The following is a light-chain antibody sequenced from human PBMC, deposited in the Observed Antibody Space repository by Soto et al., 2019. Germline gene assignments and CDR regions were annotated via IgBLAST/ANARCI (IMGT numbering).Light chain of an antibody. V-gene: IGKV3-20*01. J-gene: IGKJ3*01. CDR3: QHYGTSPFT. Sequence: ELVLTQSPGTLSLSPGERATLSCRASQSIASSYFGWYQQKPGQAPRLLIYGTSSRATGIPDRFSGSGSGTDFTLTITRLEPEDVAVYYCQHYGTSPFTFGRGTKVDIK. CDR2: GTS. CDR1: QSIASSY.